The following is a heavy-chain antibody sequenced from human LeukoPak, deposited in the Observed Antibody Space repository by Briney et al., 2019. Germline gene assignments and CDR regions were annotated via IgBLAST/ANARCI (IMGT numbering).Heavy chain of an antibody. J-gene: IGHJ4*02. Sequence: PSETLSLTCTVSGGSISSGDCYWSWIRQPPGKGLEWIGYIYYSGSTYYNPSLKSRVTISVDTSKNQFSLKLSSVTAADTAVYYCARARGDYYGSGSYDYWGQGTLVTVSS. CDR3: ARARGDYYGSGSYDY. D-gene: IGHD3-10*01. V-gene: IGHV4-30-4*01. CDR1: GGSISSGDCY. CDR2: IYYSGST.